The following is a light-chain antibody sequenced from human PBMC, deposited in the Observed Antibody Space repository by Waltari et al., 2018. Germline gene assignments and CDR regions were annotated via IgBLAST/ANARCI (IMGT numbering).Light chain of an antibody. CDR3: CSYAGSPYV. J-gene: IGLJ1*01. CDR1: SSDGGGFSY. V-gene: IGLV2-11*01. CDR2: EFN. Sequence: SAMSQPRSVSGSPGQSVTISCTGSSSDGGGFSYVSWYQQHPGKAPQLMIYEFNNRPSGVPDRFSGSKSGNTASLTIFGLQAEDEADYYCCSYAGSPYVIGTGTKVTVL.